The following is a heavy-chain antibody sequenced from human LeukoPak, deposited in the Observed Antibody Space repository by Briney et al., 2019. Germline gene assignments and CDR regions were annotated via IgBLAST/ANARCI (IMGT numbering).Heavy chain of an antibody. Sequence: ALVKVSSTASGYTFAAYYMHWIPQARGHGPEWMGRINLNSAVTNYAQKFHGTVTMTRDTSISTAYMELSRMRSYDTAVYYCARDSRDYYMDVWGKGTTVTVSS. CDR1: GYTFAAYY. J-gene: IGHJ6*03. CDR2: INLNSAVT. CDR3: ARDSRDYYMDV. V-gene: IGHV1-2*06.